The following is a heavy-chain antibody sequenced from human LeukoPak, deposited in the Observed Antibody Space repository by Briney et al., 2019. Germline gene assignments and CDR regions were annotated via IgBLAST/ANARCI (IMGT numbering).Heavy chain of an antibody. J-gene: IGHJ5*02. CDR1: GGAISSYY. Sequence: SETLSLTCTVSGGAISSYYWSWIRQPAGKGLEWIGRIYTSGSTNYNPSLKSRVTISVYTSKNHFSLSMTPVSAPEPRVYIAAGGGYYGSGNDFRFDPWGQGTLVTVSS. CDR2: IYTSGST. CDR3: AGGGYYGSGNDFRFDP. D-gene: IGHD3-10*01. V-gene: IGHV4-4*07.